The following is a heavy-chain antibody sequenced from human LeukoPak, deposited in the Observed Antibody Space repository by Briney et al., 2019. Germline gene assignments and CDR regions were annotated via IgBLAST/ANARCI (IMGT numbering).Heavy chain of an antibody. CDR1: GFTFSSYA. Sequence: GGSLRLSCTASGFTFSSYAMSWVRQAPGKGLEWVSAISGSGVSTYNTDSVKGRFTISRDTSKNTLYVQMNSLRAEDTAIYYCAKGGAYCGGDCYDSEYFQHWGQGTLVTVSS. CDR3: AKGGAYCGGDCYDSEYFQH. V-gene: IGHV3-23*01. D-gene: IGHD2-21*02. CDR2: ISGSGVST. J-gene: IGHJ1*01.